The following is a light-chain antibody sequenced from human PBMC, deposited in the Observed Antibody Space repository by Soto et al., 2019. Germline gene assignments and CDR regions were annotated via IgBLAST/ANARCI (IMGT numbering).Light chain of an antibody. Sequence: QSVLTQPASVSGSPGQSITISCTGTSSNVGSYKLVSWYQQHPGKAPKLMIFEVNKRPSGVSNRFSGSKSGNTASLTISGLKVEDEADYYCCSSGGSPTSVFGTGTKVNVL. CDR1: SSNVGSYKL. J-gene: IGLJ1*01. CDR2: EVN. CDR3: CSSGGSPTSV. V-gene: IGLV2-23*02.